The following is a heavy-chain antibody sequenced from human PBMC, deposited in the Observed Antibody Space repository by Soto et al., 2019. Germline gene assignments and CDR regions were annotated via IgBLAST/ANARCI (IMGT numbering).Heavy chain of an antibody. Sequence: GESLKISCKGSGYSFTSYWIGWARQMPGKGLEWMGIIYPGDSDTRYSPSFQGQVTISADKSISTAYLQWSSLKASDTAMYYCARRSYYYDSSGPSAFDIWGQGTMVTVSS. V-gene: IGHV5-51*01. CDR1: GYSFTSYW. CDR2: IYPGDSDT. CDR3: ARRSYYYDSSGPSAFDI. J-gene: IGHJ3*02. D-gene: IGHD3-22*01.